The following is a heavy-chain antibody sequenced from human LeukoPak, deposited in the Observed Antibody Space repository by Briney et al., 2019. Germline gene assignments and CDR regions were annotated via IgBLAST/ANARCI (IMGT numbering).Heavy chain of an antibody. D-gene: IGHD6-13*01. CDR1: GFTFSSYA. J-gene: IGHJ6*02. CDR2: ISYDGSNK. Sequence: GVSLRPSCAASGFTFSSYAMHRVRQAPGKGLEWVAVISYDGSNKYYADSVKGRFTISRDNSKNTLYLQMNSLRAEDTAVYYCARDGYSSSWYHYYYYYGMDVWGQGTTATVSS. V-gene: IGHV3-30*04. CDR3: ARDGYSSSWYHYYYYYGMDV.